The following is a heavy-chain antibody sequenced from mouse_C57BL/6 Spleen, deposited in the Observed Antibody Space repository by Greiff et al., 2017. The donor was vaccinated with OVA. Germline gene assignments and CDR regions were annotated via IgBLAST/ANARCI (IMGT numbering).Heavy chain of an antibody. CDR3: ARHERASLFAY. J-gene: IGHJ3*01. D-gene: IGHD6-1*01. CDR1: GYTFTEYT. CDR2: IYPGSGST. V-gene: IGHV1-62-2*01. Sequence: VQLQQSGAELVKPGASVKLSCKASGYTFTEYTIPWVKQRPGQGLEWIGGIYPGSGSTKYNEKFKDKATLTADESSSTAYMERSSQTSEDSAVYFCARHERASLFAYWGQGTLVTVSA.